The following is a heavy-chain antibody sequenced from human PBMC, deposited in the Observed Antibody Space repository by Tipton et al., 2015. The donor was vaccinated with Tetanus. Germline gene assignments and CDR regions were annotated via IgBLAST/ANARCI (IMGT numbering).Heavy chain of an antibody. J-gene: IGHJ6*02. V-gene: IGHV4-34*01. CDR1: GGSFSGFY. CDR3: ARGSKGSTAWFPDHYGMDV. D-gene: IGHD6-19*01. Sequence: TLSLTCAVYGGSFSGFYWSWIRQPPGRGLEWIGEINHSGRANYNPSLKSRFTILVDASKNQFSLKVNSVTAADTALYYCARGSKGSTAWFPDHYGMDVWGQGTTVTVSS. CDR2: INHSGRA.